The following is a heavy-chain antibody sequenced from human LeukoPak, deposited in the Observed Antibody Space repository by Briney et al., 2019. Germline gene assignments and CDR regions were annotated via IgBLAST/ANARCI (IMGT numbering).Heavy chain of an antibody. V-gene: IGHV4-39*01. CDR3: ASLPYCGGDCPGRFDY. J-gene: IGHJ4*02. Sequence: SETLSLTCTVSGGSISSSSYYWGWIRQPPGKGLEWIGRIYYSGSTYYNPSLKSRVTISVDTSRNQFSLKLSSVTAADTAVYYCASLPYCGGDCPGRFDYWGQGTLVTVSS. CDR1: GGSISSSSYY. D-gene: IGHD2-21*01. CDR2: IYYSGST.